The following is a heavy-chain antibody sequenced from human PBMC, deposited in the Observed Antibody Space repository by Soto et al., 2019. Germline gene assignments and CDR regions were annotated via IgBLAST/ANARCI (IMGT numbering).Heavy chain of an antibody. CDR1: GGTFSSYA. Sequence: QVQLVQSGAEVKKPGSSVKVSCKASGGTFSSYAISWVRQAPGQGLEWMGGIIPIFGTANYAKKFQGRVTITADESTSTAYMELRSLRSEDLVVYYCSTSYCDYVGFWFGTWGKGTLVNVSS. CDR3: STSYCDYVGFWFGT. CDR2: IIPIFGTA. V-gene: IGHV1-69*01. J-gene: IGHJ5*02. D-gene: IGHD4-17*01.